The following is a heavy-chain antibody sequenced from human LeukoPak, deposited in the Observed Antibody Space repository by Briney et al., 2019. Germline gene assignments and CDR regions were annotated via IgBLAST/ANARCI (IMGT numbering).Heavy chain of an antibody. D-gene: IGHD3-10*01. CDR1: GFTFSNYA. CDR2: IGDGGRNT. J-gene: IGHJ4*02. V-gene: IGHV3-23*01. Sequence: GGSLRLSCAASGFTFSNYAMTWVRQAPGKGLEWVSAIGDGGRNTYYADSVRGRFTISRDNSKNMLYLQMNSLRAEDTAIYYCAKDPMVRGATYDCWGQGTLVTVSS. CDR3: AKDPMVRGATYDC.